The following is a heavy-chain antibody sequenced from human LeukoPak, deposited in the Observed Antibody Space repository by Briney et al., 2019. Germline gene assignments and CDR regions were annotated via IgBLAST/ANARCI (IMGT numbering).Heavy chain of an antibody. Sequence: SETLSLTCTVSGDSISSSSYYWVWLRQPPGKGLELIATIHYTGSTYYNPSLKSRVTISVDTSKNQFSLKLSSVTAAGTAMYYCARYWGPYDNSGAYFDYWGQGTLVTVSS. CDR3: ARYWGPYDNSGAYFDY. J-gene: IGHJ4*02. V-gene: IGHV4-39*01. CDR1: GDSISSSSYY. CDR2: IHYTGST. D-gene: IGHD3-22*01.